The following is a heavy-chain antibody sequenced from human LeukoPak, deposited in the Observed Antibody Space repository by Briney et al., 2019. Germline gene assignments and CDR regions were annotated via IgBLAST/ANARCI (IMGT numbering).Heavy chain of an antibody. CDR1: GFTFSSYA. J-gene: IGHJ4*02. V-gene: IGHV3-23*01. CDR3: ANEIRPNDY. D-gene: IGHD4-17*01. Sequence: LGGSLRLSCAASGFTFSSYAMSWVRQAPGKGLEWLSAISISGDDTYYADSVKGRFTISRDNSKNTLYLQMNSLSADDTAMYYCANEIRPNDYWGQGTLVTVSS. CDR2: ISISGDDT.